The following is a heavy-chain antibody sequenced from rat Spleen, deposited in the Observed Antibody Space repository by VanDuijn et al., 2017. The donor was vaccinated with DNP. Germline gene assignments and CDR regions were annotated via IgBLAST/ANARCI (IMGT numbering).Heavy chain of an antibody. CDR3: ARSGCYGGHWFAY. Sequence: EVQLVESGGGLVQPGGSLKLSCAASGFTFSDYNMAWVRQAPKKGLEWVTTIIFDGSPTYYRDSVKGRFTISRDNARSILNLQMDSLRSDDTATYYCARSGCYGGHWFAYWGQGTLVTVSS. J-gene: IGHJ3*01. CDR2: IIFDGSPT. D-gene: IGHD1-1*01. CDR1: GFTFSDYN. V-gene: IGHV5-7*01.